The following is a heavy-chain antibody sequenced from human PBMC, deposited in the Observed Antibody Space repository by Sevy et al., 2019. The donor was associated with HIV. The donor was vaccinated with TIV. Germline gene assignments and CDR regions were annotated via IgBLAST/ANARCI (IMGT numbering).Heavy chain of an antibody. CDR3: ARTPLLSIPGTTDVYFDI. D-gene: IGHD4-4*01. J-gene: IGHJ4*02. Sequence: ASVKVSCEASGGTFSNYALSWVRQAPGQGLEWMGGIIPIFGTTNFAQTFQGRVTITADESRSTAYMELSSLKPADTAVYYCARTPLLSIPGTTDVYFDIWGQGTLVTVSS. V-gene: IGHV1-69*13. CDR2: IIPIFGTT. CDR1: GGTFSNYA.